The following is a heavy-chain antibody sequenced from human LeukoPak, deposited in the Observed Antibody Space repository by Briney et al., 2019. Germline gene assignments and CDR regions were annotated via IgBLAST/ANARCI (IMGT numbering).Heavy chain of an antibody. D-gene: IGHD3-22*01. CDR3: ARGLYYYDSSGYLYYSDY. CDR1: GGSISSGSHY. Sequence: KPSQTLSLTCTVSGGSISSGSHYWSWIRQPAGKGLEWIGRIYTSGSTNYNPSLKSRDTISVDTSKNQFSLKLSSVTAADTAVYYCARGLYYYDSSGYLYYSDYWGQGTLVTVSS. CDR2: IYTSGST. V-gene: IGHV4-61*02. J-gene: IGHJ4*02.